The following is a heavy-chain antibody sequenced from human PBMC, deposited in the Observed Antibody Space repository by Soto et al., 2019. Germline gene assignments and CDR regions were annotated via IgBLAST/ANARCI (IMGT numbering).Heavy chain of an antibody. CDR2: IYYSGRT. CDR3: ARRLYYDSSGFEGGGMDV. D-gene: IGHD3-22*01. CDR1: GGSITSVRYF. J-gene: IGHJ6*02. V-gene: IGHV4-30-4*08. Sequence: SETLSLTCPVSGGSITSVRYFWSWMRQPPGKGLEWIGYIYYSGRTSYTPSLKSRVTISVDTSKNQFSLKLSSVTAADTAVYYCARRLYYDSSGFEGGGMDVWGQGTTVT.